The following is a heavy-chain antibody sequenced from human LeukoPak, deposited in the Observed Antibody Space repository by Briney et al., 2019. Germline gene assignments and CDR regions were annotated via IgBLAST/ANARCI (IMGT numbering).Heavy chain of an antibody. D-gene: IGHD3-22*01. J-gene: IGHJ4*02. V-gene: IGHV4-4*07. CDR3: ARDRLYYYDSSGYLDY. CDR2: IYTSGST. Sequence: SETLSLTCTVSGGSISSYYWSWIRQPPGKGLEWIGRIYTSGSTNYNPSLKSRVTMSVDTSKNQFSLKLSSVTAADTAVYYCARDRLYYYDSSGYLDYWGQGTLVTVSS. CDR1: GGSISSYY.